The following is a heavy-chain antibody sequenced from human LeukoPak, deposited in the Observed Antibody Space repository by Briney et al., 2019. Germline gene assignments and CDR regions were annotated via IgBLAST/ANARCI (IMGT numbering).Heavy chain of an antibody. CDR1: GGSFSGYY. J-gene: IGHJ4*02. V-gene: IGHV4-34*01. CDR3: ARTSSNYFDY. Sequence: KPSETLSLTCAVYGGSFSGYYWSWIRQPPGKGLEWIGEIYHSGSTNYNPSLKSRVTISVDKSKNQFSLKLSSVTAADTAVYYCARTSSNYFDYWGQGTLVTVSS. D-gene: IGHD2-2*01. CDR2: IYHSGST.